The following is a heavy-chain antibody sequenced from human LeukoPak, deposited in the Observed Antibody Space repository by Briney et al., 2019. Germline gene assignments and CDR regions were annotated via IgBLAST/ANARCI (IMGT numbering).Heavy chain of an antibody. CDR2: VSFDGSDE. J-gene: IGHJ5*02. Sequence: PGRSLRLSCAASGFNFTNYGMHWVRQAPGKGLEWVAVVSFDGSDEYCVDSVRGRFTVSGDNSKNTLYLQMNSLRAEDTAVYYCAKGPRAITGGPLDPWGQGTLVTVSS. V-gene: IGHV3-30*18. CDR3: AKGPRAITGGPLDP. CDR1: GFNFTNYG. D-gene: IGHD1-14*01.